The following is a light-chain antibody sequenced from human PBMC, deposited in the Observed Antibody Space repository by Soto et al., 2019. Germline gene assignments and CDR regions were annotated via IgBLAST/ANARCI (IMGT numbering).Light chain of an antibody. CDR2: DAS. V-gene: IGKV1D-13*01. CDR3: QQYNNYPLT. Sequence: AIQLTQSLASLSASVGDRVTITGRASQCVSRALAWYQQKPGTAPKLLLYDASDLETGVPSRFSGSGSGTDFTLTISSLQPADFATYYCQQYNNYPLTCGQGTRLEIK. J-gene: IGKJ5*01. CDR1: QCVSRA.